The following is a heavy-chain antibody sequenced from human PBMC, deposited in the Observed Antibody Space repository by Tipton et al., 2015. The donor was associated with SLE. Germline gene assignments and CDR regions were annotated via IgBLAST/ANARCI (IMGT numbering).Heavy chain of an antibody. D-gene: IGHD5-12*01. V-gene: IGHV4-34*01. Sequence: TLSLTCAVYGGSFSGYYWSWIRQPPGKGLEWIGEINHSGSTNYNPSLKSRITISVDTSKNQFSLKLSSVTAADTAVYYCARQVASFDYWGQGTLVTVSS. CDR3: ARQVASFDY. CDR1: GGSFSGYY. CDR2: INHSGST. J-gene: IGHJ4*02.